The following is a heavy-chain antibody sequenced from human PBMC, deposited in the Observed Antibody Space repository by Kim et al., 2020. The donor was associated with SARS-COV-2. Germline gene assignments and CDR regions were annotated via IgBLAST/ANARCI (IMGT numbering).Heavy chain of an antibody. V-gene: IGHV5-51*01. D-gene: IGHD3-10*01. CDR1: GYSFTSYW. CDR3: ARQQTELLWFGELLSLWFDP. Sequence: GESLKISCKGSGYSFTSYWIGWVRQMPGKGLEWMGIIYPGDSDTRYSPSFQGQVTISADKSISTAYLQWSSLKASDTAMYYCARQQTELLWFGELLSLWFDPWGQGTLVTVSS. J-gene: IGHJ5*02. CDR2: IYPGDSDT.